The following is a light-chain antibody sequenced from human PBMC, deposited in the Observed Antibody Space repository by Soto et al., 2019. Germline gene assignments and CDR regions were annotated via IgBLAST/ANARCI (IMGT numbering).Light chain of an antibody. J-gene: IGKJ1*01. Sequence: EIVMTQSPAAMSLSPGERATLSCRAGQCVTTNLAWYQQNPGHAPTLLIYGAPSRTTGITDRFSGSGSGTDFTLTISRLEPEDFAMYYCQQCGGPPTVGPGTKV. CDR2: GAP. V-gene: IGKV3-20*01. CDR1: QCVTTN. CDR3: QQCGGPPT.